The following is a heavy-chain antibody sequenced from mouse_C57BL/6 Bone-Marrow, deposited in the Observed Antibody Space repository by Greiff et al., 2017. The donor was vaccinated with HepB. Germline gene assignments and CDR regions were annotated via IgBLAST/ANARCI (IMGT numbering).Heavy chain of an antibody. V-gene: IGHV1-19*01. CDR1: GYTFTDYY. Sequence: EVKLQESGPVLVKPGASVKMSCKASGYTFTDYYMNWVKQSHGKSLEWIGVINPYNGGTSYNQKFKGKATLTVDKSSSTAYMELNSLTSEDSAVYYCARSGDYGSSTGYYAMDYWGQGTSVTVSS. J-gene: IGHJ4*01. CDR2: INPYNGGT. D-gene: IGHD1-1*01. CDR3: ARSGDYGSSTGYYAMDY.